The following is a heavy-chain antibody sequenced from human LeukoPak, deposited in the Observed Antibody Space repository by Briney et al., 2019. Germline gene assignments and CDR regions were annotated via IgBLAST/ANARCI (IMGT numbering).Heavy chain of an antibody. D-gene: IGHD3-16*01. CDR1: AGSFSGYY. V-gene: IGHV4-34*01. Sequence: PSETLSLTCAVYAGSFSGYYWSWIRQPPGKGLKWIGEINHSGSTSYNASLKSRVTISVDTSKNQFSLKLSSVTAADTAVYYCAILAGQLAFDYWGQGTLVTVSS. CDR3: AILAGQLAFDY. J-gene: IGHJ4*02. CDR2: INHSGST.